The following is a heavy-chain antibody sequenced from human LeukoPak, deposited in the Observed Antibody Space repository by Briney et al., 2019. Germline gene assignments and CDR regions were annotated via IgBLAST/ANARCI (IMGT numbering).Heavy chain of an antibody. D-gene: IGHD3-16*01. Sequence: SETLSLTCTVSGGSISSYYWSWIRHPPGKGLEWIGYIYYSGSTNYNPSLKSRVTISVDTSKNQFSLKLGSVTAADTAVYYCARDSRPWFGFDYWGQGTLVTVSS. V-gene: IGHV4-59*01. CDR1: GGSISSYY. J-gene: IGHJ4*02. CDR3: ARDSRPWFGFDY. CDR2: IYYSGST.